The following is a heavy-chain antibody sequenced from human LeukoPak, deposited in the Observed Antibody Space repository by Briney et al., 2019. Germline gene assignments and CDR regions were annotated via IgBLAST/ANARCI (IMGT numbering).Heavy chain of an antibody. Sequence: KTSQTLSLTCAVSGGSISSGGYSWSWIRQPAGKGLECIGRIYTSGSTNYNPSLKSRVTMSVDTSKNQFSLKLSSVTAADTAVYYCARDLPYSSSGPNLDYWGQGTPVTVSS. V-gene: IGHV4-61*02. J-gene: IGHJ4*02. CDR3: ARDLPYSSSGPNLDY. CDR1: GGSISSGGYS. D-gene: IGHD6-13*01. CDR2: IYTSGST.